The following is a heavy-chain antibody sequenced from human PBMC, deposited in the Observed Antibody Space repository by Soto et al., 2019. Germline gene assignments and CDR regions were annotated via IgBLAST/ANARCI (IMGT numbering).Heavy chain of an antibody. CDR2: IYYSGST. D-gene: IGHD2-2*01. J-gene: IGHJ4*02. CDR1: GGSISSGGYY. Sequence: QVQLQESGPGLVKPSQTLSLTCTVSGGSISSGGYYWSWIRQHPGKGLEWIGYIYYSGSTYCNPPLMRRVTVSVDTSKIPFSLKLSSVSDADTAVYYCARGQQLTPQTFDSWGQGTLFTVSS. CDR3: ARGQQLTPQTFDS. V-gene: IGHV4-31*03.